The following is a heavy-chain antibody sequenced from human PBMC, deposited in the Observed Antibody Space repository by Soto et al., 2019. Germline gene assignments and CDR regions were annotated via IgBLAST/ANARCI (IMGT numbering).Heavy chain of an antibody. V-gene: IGHV1-69*12. CDR2: IIPIFGTA. CDR3: ARGARLRFLEWFAAWFDP. CDR1: GCTFCSYA. Sequence: QVQLVQSGAEVKKPGSSVKVSCKASGCTFCSYAISRVRQAPGQGLERMGGIIPIFGTANYAQKLQGRVTITADESTSTAYMELSSLRSEDTAVYYCARGARLRFLEWFAAWFDPWGQGTLVTVSS. J-gene: IGHJ5*02. D-gene: IGHD3-3*01.